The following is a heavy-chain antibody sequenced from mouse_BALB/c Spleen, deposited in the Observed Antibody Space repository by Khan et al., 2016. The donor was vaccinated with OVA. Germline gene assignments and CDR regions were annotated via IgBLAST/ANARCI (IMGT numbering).Heavy chain of an antibody. J-gene: IGHJ2*01. Sequence: EVELVESGPGLVKPSQSLSLTCTVTGYSITTDYAWNWIRQFPGNKLEWMGYISYSGNTKYNPSLKSRISITRNTSKNQFFLQLKSVTTEDTARYYCARGYGCDFDYWGQGTTLTVSS. CDR2: ISYSGNT. V-gene: IGHV3-2*02. CDR3: ARGYGCDFDY. CDR1: GYSITTDYA. D-gene: IGHD1-1*02.